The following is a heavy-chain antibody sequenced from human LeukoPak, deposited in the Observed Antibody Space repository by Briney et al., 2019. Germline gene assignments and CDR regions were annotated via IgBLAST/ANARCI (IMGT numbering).Heavy chain of an antibody. J-gene: IGHJ4*02. CDR3: AKDYYGSSTPL. CDR1: GFTFSSYG. Sequence: GRSLRLSCAASGFTFSSYGMHCVRQAPGKGLEWVAVISHDGSNKYYADSVKGRFTISRDNSKNTLYLHMNSLRAEDTAVYYCAKDYYGSSTPLWGQGTLVTVSS. D-gene: IGHD6-6*01. CDR2: ISHDGSNK. V-gene: IGHV3-30*18.